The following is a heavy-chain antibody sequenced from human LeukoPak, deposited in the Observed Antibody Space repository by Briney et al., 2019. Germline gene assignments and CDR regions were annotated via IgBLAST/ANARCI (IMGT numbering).Heavy chain of an antibody. CDR1: GFIFSNYG. CDR3: GKHDSASDY. J-gene: IGHJ4*02. D-gene: IGHD1-26*01. Sequence: GGSLRPSCGASGFIFSNYGMHWVRQAPGKGLEWVAFTRSDGSDKYYTDSVKGRFTISRDNSKNTLYLQMNSLRAEDTAVYYCGKHDSASDYWGQGTLVTVSS. CDR2: TRSDGSDK. V-gene: IGHV3-30*02.